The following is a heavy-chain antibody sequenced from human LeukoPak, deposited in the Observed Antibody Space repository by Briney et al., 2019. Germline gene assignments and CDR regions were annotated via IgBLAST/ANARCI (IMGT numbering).Heavy chain of an antibody. CDR1: GFTFRDYH. D-gene: IGHD6-13*01. J-gene: IGHJ4*02. V-gene: IGHV3-11*01. Sequence: GGSLRLSCAASGFTFRDYHMGWIRQAPGKGLEWVSYISISGTTIYYANSVKGRFTMSRDDAKNSLYLQMNSLRDDDTAVYYCAKDMLAAGLFFDHWGQGTLVTVSS. CDR3: AKDMLAAGLFFDH. CDR2: ISISGTTI.